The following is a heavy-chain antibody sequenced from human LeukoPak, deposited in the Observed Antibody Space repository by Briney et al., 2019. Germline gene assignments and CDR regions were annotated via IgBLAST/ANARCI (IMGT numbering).Heavy chain of an antibody. J-gene: IGHJ5*02. CDR2: INHSGST. CDR1: GGSFSGYY. Sequence: SETLSLTCAVYGGSFSGYYWSWIRQPPGKGLEWIGEINHSGSTNYNPSLKSRVTISVDTSKNQFSLKLSSVTAADTAVYYCARNGRFLNWFDPWDQGTLVTVSS. CDR3: ARNGRFLNWFDP. V-gene: IGHV4-34*01. D-gene: IGHD1-1*01.